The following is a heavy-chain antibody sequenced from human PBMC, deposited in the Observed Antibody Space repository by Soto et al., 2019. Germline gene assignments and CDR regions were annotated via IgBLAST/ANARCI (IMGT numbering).Heavy chain of an antibody. CDR3: ARDLKQGYVSLFYMDV. CDR1: GGTFSSYT. CDR2: IIPILGIA. Sequence: QVQLVQSGAEVKKPGSSVKVSCKASGGTFSSYTISWVRQAPGQGLEWMGRIIPILGIANYAQQFQGRVTVTAEKATSTAYMELSSLRSEDTAVYYCARDLKQGYVSLFYMDVGGKGTTVTVSS. V-gene: IGHV1-69*08. J-gene: IGHJ6*03. D-gene: IGHD6-13*01.